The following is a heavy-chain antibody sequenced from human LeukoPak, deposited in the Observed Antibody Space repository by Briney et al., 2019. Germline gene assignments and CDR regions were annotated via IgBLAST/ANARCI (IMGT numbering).Heavy chain of an antibody. CDR3: ARDASPGYFDL. Sequence: GGSLRLSCAVSGFTFSSYWMHWVRQGPGKGLAWVSRITSDGSATDYADSVKGRFTISRDNAKNTLYLHMDSLRAEDTAVYYCARDASPGYFDLWGPGTLVTVSS. CDR2: ITSDGSAT. V-gene: IGHV3-74*01. CDR1: GFTFSSYW. D-gene: IGHD2-15*01. J-gene: IGHJ5*02.